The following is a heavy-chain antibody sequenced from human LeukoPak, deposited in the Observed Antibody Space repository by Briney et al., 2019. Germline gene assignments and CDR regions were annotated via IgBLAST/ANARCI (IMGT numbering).Heavy chain of an antibody. CDR1: GYTCTSYY. CDR2: INPSGGST. CDR3: ARVSLGGPRRSFDY. V-gene: IGHV1-46*01. Sequence: ASVKVSCKASGYTCTSYYMRWVRQAPPQGLEWMGIINPSGGSTSYAQKFQGRVTMTRDMSTSKVYMQLSSLRSEDTAVYYCARVSLGGPRRSFDYWGQGTLVTVSS. J-gene: IGHJ4*02. D-gene: IGHD3-16*01.